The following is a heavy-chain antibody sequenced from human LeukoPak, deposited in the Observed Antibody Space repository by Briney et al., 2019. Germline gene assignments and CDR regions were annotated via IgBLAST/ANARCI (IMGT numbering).Heavy chain of an antibody. CDR1: GGSISSGGYY. CDR2: IYYSGST. V-gene: IGHV4-31*03. Sequence: SQTLSLTCTVSGGSISSGGYYWSWIRQHPGKGLEWIGYIYYSGSTYYNPSLKSRVTISVDTSKNQFSLKLSSVTAADTAVYYCAREVLRGVRGVMVPPYYYYGMDVWGKGTTVTVSP. CDR3: AREVLRGVRGVMVPPYYYYGMDV. D-gene: IGHD3-10*01. J-gene: IGHJ6*04.